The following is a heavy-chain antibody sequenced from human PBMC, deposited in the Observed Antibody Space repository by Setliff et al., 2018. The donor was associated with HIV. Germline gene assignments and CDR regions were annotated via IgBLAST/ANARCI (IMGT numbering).Heavy chain of an antibody. Sequence: LRLSCTASGFTFSRYWMSWVRQAPGKGLEWVANIKQDGSEKYYVDSVKGRFTIPRDNAKNSLSLQMNSLRAEDTAVYYCLRERNFWSRSPGWGQGTLVTVSS. CDR3: LRERNFWSRSPG. D-gene: IGHD3-3*01. V-gene: IGHV3-7*04. CDR1: GFTFSRYW. CDR2: IKQDGSEK. J-gene: IGHJ4*02.